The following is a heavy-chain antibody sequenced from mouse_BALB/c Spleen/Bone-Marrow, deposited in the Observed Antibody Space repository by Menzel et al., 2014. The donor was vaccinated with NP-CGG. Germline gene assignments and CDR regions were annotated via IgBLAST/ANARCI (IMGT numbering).Heavy chain of an antibody. CDR1: GYEFXSYW. CDR3: ARVYYGNLDY. Sequence: VKLMESGAELVRPGSSVKISCKASGYEFXSYWMNWVKQRPGQGLEWIGQIYPGDGDTNYNGKFKGKATLTADRSSSTAYMQVSSLTSEDSAVYFCARVYYGNLDYWGQGTSVTVSS. V-gene: IGHV1-80*01. J-gene: IGHJ4*01. CDR2: IYPGDGDT. D-gene: IGHD2-1*01.